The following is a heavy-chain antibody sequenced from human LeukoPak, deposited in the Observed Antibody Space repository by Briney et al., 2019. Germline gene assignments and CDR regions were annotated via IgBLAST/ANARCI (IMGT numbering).Heavy chain of an antibody. CDR3: ARGTMLRGLIADFDY. Sequence: GESLKISCKGSGYRFTSYWIGWVRQMPGKGLEWMGIIYPGDSDTRYSPSFQGQVTIPADNSISTAYLQWSSLKASDTAMYYCARGTMLRGLIADFDYWGQGTLVTVSS. CDR1: GYRFTSYW. CDR2: IYPGDSDT. D-gene: IGHD3-10*01. J-gene: IGHJ4*02. V-gene: IGHV5-51*01.